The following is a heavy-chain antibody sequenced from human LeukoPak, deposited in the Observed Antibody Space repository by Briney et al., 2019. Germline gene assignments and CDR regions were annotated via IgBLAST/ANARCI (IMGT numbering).Heavy chain of an antibody. D-gene: IGHD4-11*01. CDR3: VRDYSNFVQGD. Sequence: SETLSLTCTVSGDSISSSHYYWGWIRQSPGKGLEWIGSIYSGGETHYNPSLNSRVTIFLDTSRNRFSLNLISVTATDTAVYYCVRDYSNFVQGDWGQGTLVTVSS. V-gene: IGHV4-39*02. CDR2: IYSGGET. J-gene: IGHJ4*02. CDR1: GDSISSSHYY.